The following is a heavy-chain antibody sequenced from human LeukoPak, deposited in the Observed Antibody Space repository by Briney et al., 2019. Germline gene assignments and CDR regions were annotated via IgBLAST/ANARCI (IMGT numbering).Heavy chain of an antibody. J-gene: IGHJ4*02. V-gene: IGHV3-21*01. CDR3: AMETTEACDY. CDR2: ISTSSTYI. D-gene: IGHD1-14*01. CDR1: GFTFSTYT. Sequence: GGSLRLSCAASGFTFSTYTMNWVRQAPGKGLEWVSSISTSSTYIYYADSVKGRFTISRDNAKNSVYLQMNTLRAEDTAVYYCAMETTEACDYWGQGTLVTVSS.